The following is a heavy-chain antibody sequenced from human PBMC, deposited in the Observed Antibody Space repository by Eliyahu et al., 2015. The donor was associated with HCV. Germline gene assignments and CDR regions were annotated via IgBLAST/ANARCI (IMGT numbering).Heavy chain of an antibody. Sequence: QVQLQESGPGLVKPSETLSLTCAVSGFSISFGYYWGWIRQPPGKGLEWIGNIYHNGNTFSSPSLKSRVTMSLDTSKNHFSLKLRSVTAADTAVYYCARGYYDSWSGFDGAWFDPWGQGIPVIVS. CDR3: ARGYYDSWSGFDGAWFDP. D-gene: IGHD3-3*01. CDR2: IYHNGNT. V-gene: IGHV4-38-2*01. J-gene: IGHJ5*02. CDR1: GFSISFGYY.